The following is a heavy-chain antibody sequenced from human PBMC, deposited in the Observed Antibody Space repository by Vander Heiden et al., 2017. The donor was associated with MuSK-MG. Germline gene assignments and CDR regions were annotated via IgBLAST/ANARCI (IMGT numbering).Heavy chain of an antibody. CDR3: AKDSSRSLDY. CDR2: ISEGGDST. D-gene: IGHD6-13*01. CDR1: GFAFRSYV. V-gene: IGHV3-23*01. Sequence: EVQLLESGGGLVQPGESLRLSCAASGFAFRSYVMRWARQAPGKGLEWVSSISEGGDSTYYADSVKGRFTISRDNSKNTLYLQMNSLRVEDTAVYYCAKDSSRSLDYWGQGTLVTVSS. J-gene: IGHJ4*02.